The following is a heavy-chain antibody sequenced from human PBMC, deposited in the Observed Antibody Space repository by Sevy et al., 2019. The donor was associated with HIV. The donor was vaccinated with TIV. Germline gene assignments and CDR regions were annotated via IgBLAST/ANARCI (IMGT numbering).Heavy chain of an antibody. CDR3: ARERYYDFWSGYSYMDYYYYGMDV. Sequence: GGSLRLSCAASGFTFSSYSMNWVHQAPGKGLEWVSSISSSSSYIYYADSVKGRFTISRDNAKNSLYLQMNSLRAEDTAVYYCARERYYDFWSGYSYMDYYYYGMDVWGQGTTVTVSS. D-gene: IGHD3-3*01. J-gene: IGHJ6*02. CDR2: ISSSSSYI. V-gene: IGHV3-21*01. CDR1: GFTFSSYS.